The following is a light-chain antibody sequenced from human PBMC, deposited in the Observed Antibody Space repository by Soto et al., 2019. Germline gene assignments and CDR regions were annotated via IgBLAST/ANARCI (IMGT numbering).Light chain of an antibody. CDR3: QQSSITPPT. CDR2: AAS. J-gene: IGKJ1*01. V-gene: IGKV1-39*01. CDR1: QSISSS. Sequence: DIQMTQSPSSLSAYAGDRVTITCRASQSISSSLNWYQQKPGKAPKPLIYAASSLQSGVPSRFSGSGSGTDFTLTISSLQPDDFATYYCQQSSITPPTFGQGTKVEIQ.